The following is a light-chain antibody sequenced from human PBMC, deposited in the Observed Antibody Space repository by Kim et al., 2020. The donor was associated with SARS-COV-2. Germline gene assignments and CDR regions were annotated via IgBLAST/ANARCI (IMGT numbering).Light chain of an antibody. CDR3: QVWDASNDQRV. CDR2: YDS. Sequence: APGRTATRTCGGNRIGSKSVHWYQQKAGQAPVLVIYYDSDRPSGIPERFSGSNSGNTATLTISRVEAGDEADYYCQVWDASNDQRVFGGGTQLTVL. V-gene: IGLV3-21*04. J-gene: IGLJ3*02. CDR1: RIGSKS.